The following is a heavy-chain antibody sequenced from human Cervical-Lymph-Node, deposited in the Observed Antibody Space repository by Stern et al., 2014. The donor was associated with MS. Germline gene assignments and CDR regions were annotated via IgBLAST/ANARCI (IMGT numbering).Heavy chain of an antibody. Sequence: QVQLVQSGAEVERHGASVKVSCKASGYTFTAYFLHLVRQPPGQGLEWMGWISPKTGSATYAQKFQYRVTMTRDTSINTGYMEVSSLRSDDTAVYYCARDRGSYSDYWGQGTLVAVSS. CDR1: GYTFTAYF. CDR2: ISPKTGSA. J-gene: IGHJ4*02. V-gene: IGHV1-2*02. CDR3: ARDRGSYSDY. D-gene: IGHD1-26*01.